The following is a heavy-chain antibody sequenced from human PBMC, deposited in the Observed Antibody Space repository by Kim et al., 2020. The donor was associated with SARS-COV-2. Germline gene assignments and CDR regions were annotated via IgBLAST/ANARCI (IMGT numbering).Heavy chain of an antibody. CDR3: AKDRAPHNGKYAAFDI. CDR1: GFTFNVYA. CDR2: IGGGDT. Sequence: GGSLRLSCSTSGFTFNVYAMSWVRQAPGKGLEWVSSIGGGDTYYANSVKGRFTISRDDSRATVYLQMNSLRAEDTAVYHCAKDRAPHNGKYAAFDIWGQG. D-gene: IGHD1-20*01. V-gene: IGHV3-23*01. J-gene: IGHJ3*02.